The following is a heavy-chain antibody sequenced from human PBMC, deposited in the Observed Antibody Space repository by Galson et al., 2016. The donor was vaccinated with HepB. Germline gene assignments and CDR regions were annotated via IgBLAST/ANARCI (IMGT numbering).Heavy chain of an antibody. Sequence: QSGAEVKEPGESLRISCKASGYTFSTYWLAWMRQMPGKGLECMGIIDPRDSDTRYRPPFEGHVTFSADETTNTAYLQWDSLKASDSAIYYCARLAGRQLYYFGGMDVWGQGTTVTVS. CDR1: GYTFSTYW. CDR2: IDPRDSDT. D-gene: IGHD5-24*01. V-gene: IGHV5-51*01. J-gene: IGHJ6*02. CDR3: ARLAGRQLYYFGGMDV.